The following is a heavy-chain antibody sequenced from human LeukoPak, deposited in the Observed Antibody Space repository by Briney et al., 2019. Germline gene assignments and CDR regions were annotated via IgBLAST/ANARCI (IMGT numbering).Heavy chain of an antibody. CDR1: GGSISSSSCY. J-gene: IGHJ4*02. CDR3: ARHSRNYEFWSGYSDY. D-gene: IGHD3-3*01. CDR2: IYYSGST. Sequence: SETLSLTCTVSGGSISSSSCYWGWIRQPPGKGLEWIASIYYSGSTYYNPSLKSRVTLSVDTSKNQFSLKLSSVTAADTAVYYCARHSRNYEFWSGYSDYWGQGTLVTVSS. V-gene: IGHV4-39*01.